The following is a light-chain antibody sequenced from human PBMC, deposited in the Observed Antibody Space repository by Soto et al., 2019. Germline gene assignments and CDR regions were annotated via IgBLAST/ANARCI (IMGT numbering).Light chain of an antibody. J-gene: IGKJ5*01. CDR3: QQLHGYPIT. CDR2: GAS. V-gene: IGKV1-5*01. Sequence: DIQMTPSPSTLSASVGDRVTITCRTSQSISNWLAWYQQKPGKAPKLLISGASSLESGVPSRFSGSGSGTDFTLTISSLQPEDFATYYCQQLHGYPITFGQGTRLEIK. CDR1: QSISNW.